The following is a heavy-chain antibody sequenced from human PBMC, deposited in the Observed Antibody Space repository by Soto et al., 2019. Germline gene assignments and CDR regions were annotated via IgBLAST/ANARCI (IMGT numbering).Heavy chain of an antibody. CDR1: GYPVTAYY. D-gene: IGHD3-3*01. Sequence: QLHLVQSGAVVKKPGASVTASCSASGYPVTAYYMHWVRQAPGRGLEWMGGINPATGAAKYTQTFQGRVTLTRDTSTSTVFMELRGLTSEDTAGFYWARGGGVGVAGSAAFDMWGQGTLVTVSS. V-gene: IGHV1-2*02. CDR2: INPATGAA. CDR3: ARGGGVGVAGSAAFDM. J-gene: IGHJ3*02.